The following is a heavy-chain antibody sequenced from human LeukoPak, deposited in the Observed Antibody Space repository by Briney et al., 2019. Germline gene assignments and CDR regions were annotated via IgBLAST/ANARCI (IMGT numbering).Heavy chain of an antibody. Sequence: ASVKVSCKASGYTFTSYGISWVRQAPGQGLEWMGRIIPILGIANYAQKFQGRVTITADKSTSTAYMELSSLRSEDTAVYYCARDLEATPFDYWGQGTLVTVSS. J-gene: IGHJ4*02. V-gene: IGHV1-69*04. CDR1: GYTFTSYG. D-gene: IGHD5-24*01. CDR3: ARDLEATPFDY. CDR2: IIPILGIA.